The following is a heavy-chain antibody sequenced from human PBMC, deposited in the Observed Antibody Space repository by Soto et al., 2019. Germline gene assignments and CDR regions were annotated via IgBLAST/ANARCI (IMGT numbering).Heavy chain of an antibody. V-gene: IGHV3-11*06. CDR1: GFTFSDYY. CDR3: ARARRFRVETTVTTRVWYFDL. CDR2: ISSSSSYT. J-gene: IGHJ2*01. D-gene: IGHD4-17*01. Sequence: GGSLRLSCAASGFTFSDYYMSWIRQAPGKGLEWVSYISSSSSYTNYADSVKGRFTISRDNAKNSLYLQMNSLRAEDTAVYYCARARRFRVETTVTTRVWYFDLWGRGTLVTVSS.